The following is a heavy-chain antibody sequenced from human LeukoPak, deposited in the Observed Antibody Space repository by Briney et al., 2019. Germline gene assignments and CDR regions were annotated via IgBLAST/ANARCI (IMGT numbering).Heavy chain of an antibody. CDR1: GFTFTSYS. V-gene: IGHV3-48*01. CDR3: ARDTAYSFDY. Sequence: GGTLRLSCAASGFTFTSYSLNWVRHAPRKGQERVSYISPTTIYYADSVRGRFTITRDDAKNSLYLQMNSLRAEDTAIYYCARDTAYSFDYWGQGTLVTVSS. J-gene: IGHJ4*02. CDR2: ISPTTI. D-gene: IGHD2-21*01.